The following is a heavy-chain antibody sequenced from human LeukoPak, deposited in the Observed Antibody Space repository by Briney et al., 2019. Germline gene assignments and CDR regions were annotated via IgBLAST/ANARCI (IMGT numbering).Heavy chain of an antibody. CDR2: LHSSGET. CDR1: GGSISAYY. J-gene: IGHJ4*02. V-gene: IGHV4-4*07. CDR3: ATMFGESSDFDH. D-gene: IGHD3-10*02. Sequence: SETLSLTCVVSGGSISAYYWNWIRQPAGKGLEWIGRLHSSGETTSNPSLMSRATMLLDTSRNHFSLNLTSVTAADTAIYYCATMFGESSDFDHWGQGTLVTVSS.